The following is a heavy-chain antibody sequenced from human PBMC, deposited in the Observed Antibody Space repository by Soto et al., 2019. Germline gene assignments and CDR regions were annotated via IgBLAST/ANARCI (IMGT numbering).Heavy chain of an antibody. V-gene: IGHV3-23*01. Sequence: EVQLLESGGGLVQPGGSLRLSCAASGFSFSSYAMNWVRQAPGKGLEWVSNISGSGSSTYYADSVKGRFSISRDNSKHTLYLQMNSLRAEDTAIYYCAKGSGFGDFDYWGQGTLVTVSS. CDR3: AKGSGFGDFDY. J-gene: IGHJ4*02. CDR1: GFSFSSYA. CDR2: ISGSGSST. D-gene: IGHD3-10*01.